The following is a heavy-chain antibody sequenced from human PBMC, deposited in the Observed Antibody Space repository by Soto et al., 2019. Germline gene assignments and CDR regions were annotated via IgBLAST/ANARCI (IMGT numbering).Heavy chain of an antibody. CDR3: ARDVEDSIPCYFDY. CDR1: DYIFTRYG. CDR2: ISAYNGNT. Sequence: QVQLVQSGAEVKRPGASVKVSCKASDYIFTRYGITWIRQAPGQGLEWMGWISAYNGNTNYAHNLQGRVTMTTDTSTNTAYMELRSLRSDDTAVYYCARDVEDSIPCYFDYWGQGTLVTVSS. V-gene: IGHV1-18*01. D-gene: IGHD6-6*01. J-gene: IGHJ4*02.